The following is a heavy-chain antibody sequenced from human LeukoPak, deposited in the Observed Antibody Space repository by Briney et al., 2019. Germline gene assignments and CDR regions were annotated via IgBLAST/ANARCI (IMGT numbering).Heavy chain of an antibody. Sequence: SETLSLTCTVSGFSISSGYYWGWIRQPPGKGLEWIGDIYHSGSAYYNPSLKSRVTLSVDTSKNQFSLNLTSVTAADTAVYYCARDRGYYDTSGYYGDAFDIWGQGTKVTVSS. CDR3: ARDRGYYDTSGYYGDAFDI. V-gene: IGHV4-38-2*02. CDR2: IYHSGSA. D-gene: IGHD3-22*01. J-gene: IGHJ3*02. CDR1: GFSISSGYY.